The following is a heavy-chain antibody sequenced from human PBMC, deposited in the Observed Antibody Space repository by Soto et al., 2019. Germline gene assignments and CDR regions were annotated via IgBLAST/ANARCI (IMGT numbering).Heavy chain of an antibody. D-gene: IGHD3-10*01. V-gene: IGHV3-30*18. CDR3: AKEGDYYGSGSYYTD. J-gene: IGHJ4*02. Sequence: GGSLRLSCAASGFTFSSYGMHWVRQAPGKGLEWVAVISYDGSNKYYADSVKGRFTISRDNSKNTLYLQMNSLRAEDTAVYYCAKEGDYYGSGSYYTDWGQGTLVTVSS. CDR1: GFTFSSYG. CDR2: ISYDGSNK.